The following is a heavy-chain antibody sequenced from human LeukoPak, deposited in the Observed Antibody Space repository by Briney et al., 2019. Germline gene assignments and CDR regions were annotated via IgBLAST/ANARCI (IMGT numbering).Heavy chain of an antibody. CDR2: INNSGDDT. J-gene: IGHJ4*02. CDR1: GFTFSSHA. D-gene: IGHD1-26*01. Sequence: PGGSLRLSCAASGFTFSSHAMGWVRQAPGKGLEWVSSINNSGDDTYYADSVKGRFTISRDNSKNTLYLQMNSLRAEDTAVYYCAKVGGAVDYWGQGTLVTVSS. CDR3: AKVGGAVDY. V-gene: IGHV3-23*01.